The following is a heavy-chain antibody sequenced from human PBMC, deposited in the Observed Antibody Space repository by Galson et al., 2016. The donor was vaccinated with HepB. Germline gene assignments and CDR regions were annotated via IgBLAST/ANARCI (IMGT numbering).Heavy chain of an antibody. V-gene: IGHV4-34*01. CDR3: ARGDNPDYGDYASAYYYMDV. Sequence: LSLTCAVYGGSFSGYYWSWIRQPPGKGLEWIGEINHSGSTNYNPSLRSRVTISVDTSKNQFSLKLSSVTAADTAVYYCARGDNPDYGDYASAYYYMDVWGKGTTVTVSS. D-gene: IGHD4-17*01. CDR1: GGSFSGYY. J-gene: IGHJ6*03. CDR2: INHSGST.